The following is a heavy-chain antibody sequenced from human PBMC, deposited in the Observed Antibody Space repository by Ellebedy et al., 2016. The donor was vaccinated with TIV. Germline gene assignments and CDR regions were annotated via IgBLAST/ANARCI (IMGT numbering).Heavy chain of an antibody. V-gene: IGHV3-30*03. CDR1: GFTFSTYG. Sequence: PGGSLRLSCAASGFTFSTYGMHWVRQAPGKGLEWVAVISYDGSNKYYADSVKGRFTISRDNSKNTLYLQMNSLRAEDTAVYYCERRGYCSGGSCASVPFDYWGQGTLVTVSS. CDR3: ERRGYCSGGSCASVPFDY. J-gene: IGHJ4*02. D-gene: IGHD2-15*01. CDR2: ISYDGSNK.